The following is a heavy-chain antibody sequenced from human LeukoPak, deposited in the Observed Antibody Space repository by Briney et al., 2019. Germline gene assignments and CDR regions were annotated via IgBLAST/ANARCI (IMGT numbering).Heavy chain of an antibody. D-gene: IGHD5-18*01. J-gene: IGHJ4*02. CDR3: AKDAPLWIQLWDY. V-gene: IGHV3-23*01. CDR1: GFTLSNFG. CDR2: ISGSGGST. Sequence: GKSLRLSCAVSGFTLSNFGMHWVRQAPGKGLEWVSAISGSGGSTYYADSVKGRFTISRDNSKNTLYLQMNSLRAEDTAVYYCAKDAPLWIQLWDYWGQGTLVTVSS.